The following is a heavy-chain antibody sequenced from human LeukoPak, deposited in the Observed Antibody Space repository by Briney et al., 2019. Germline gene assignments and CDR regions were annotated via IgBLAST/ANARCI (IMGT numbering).Heavy chain of an antibody. Sequence: SQTLSLTCAISGDSVSSNSVTWNWIRQSPSRGLEWLGRTYYRSTWYNDYAVSVRGRITVNPDASKSQFSLHLNSVTPEDTAVYYCARRLTQYDCFDPWGQGILVTVSS. CDR3: ARRLTQYDCFDP. CDR2: TYYRSTWYN. J-gene: IGHJ5*02. CDR1: GDSVSSNSVT. V-gene: IGHV6-1*01. D-gene: IGHD2-2*01.